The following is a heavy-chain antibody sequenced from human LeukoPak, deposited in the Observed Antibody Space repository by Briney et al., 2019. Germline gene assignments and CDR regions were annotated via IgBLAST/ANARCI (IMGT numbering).Heavy chain of an antibody. J-gene: IGHJ4*01. Sequence: PGGSLRLSCAASGFTFMNYAVTWVRQAPGKGLEWVSVINGGGGSTYYADSVKGRFTISRDSSNNTLFLQMSNLRADDSGLYYCATDVRSSPLGFWGHGTLVTVSS. D-gene: IGHD6-13*01. CDR3: ATDVRSSPLGF. CDR2: INGGGGST. V-gene: IGHV3-23*01. CDR1: GFTFMNYA.